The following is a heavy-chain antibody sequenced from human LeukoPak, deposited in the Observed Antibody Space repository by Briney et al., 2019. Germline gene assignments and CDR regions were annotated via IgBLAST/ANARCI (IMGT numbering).Heavy chain of an antibody. Sequence: PSETLSLTCTVSGGSISSGGSYWSWIRQPAGKGLEWIGRIHSSGSISYNPSLVSRVTISLDTSKNQFSLKLSSVTAADTAVYYCARGYGSGSFIDYWGQGTLVTVSS. J-gene: IGHJ4*02. CDR2: IHSSGSI. CDR3: ARGYGSGSFIDY. CDR1: GGSISSGGSY. D-gene: IGHD3-10*01. V-gene: IGHV4-61*02.